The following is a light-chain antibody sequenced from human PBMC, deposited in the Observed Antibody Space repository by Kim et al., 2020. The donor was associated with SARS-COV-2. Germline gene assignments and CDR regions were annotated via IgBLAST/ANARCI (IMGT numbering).Light chain of an antibody. CDR1: TSNIGSDS. CDR3: GTWDTSLSIGV. J-gene: IGLJ2*01. Sequence: QSVLTQPPSVSAAPGQRVTISCSGRTSNIGSDSVSWYQHLPGTAPKLLIYDNNERPSGIPDRFSGSKSGTSATLGITGLQTGDEADYYCGTWDTSLSIGVFGGGTKVTVL. V-gene: IGLV1-51*01. CDR2: DNN.